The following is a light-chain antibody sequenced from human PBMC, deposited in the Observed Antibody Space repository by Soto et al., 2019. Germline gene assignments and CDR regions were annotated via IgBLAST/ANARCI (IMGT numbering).Light chain of an antibody. CDR2: DVS. CDR3: SSYTSSSTYV. J-gene: IGLJ1*01. V-gene: IGLV2-14*01. Sequence: QSVLTQPASVSGSPGQSITISCTGTSSDVGGYNYVSWYQQHPGKAPKLMIYDVSNRPSGVSNRFSASKSGSTASLTISGLQAEEEDDYYCSSYTSSSTYVFGTGTKVTVL. CDR1: SSDVGGYNY.